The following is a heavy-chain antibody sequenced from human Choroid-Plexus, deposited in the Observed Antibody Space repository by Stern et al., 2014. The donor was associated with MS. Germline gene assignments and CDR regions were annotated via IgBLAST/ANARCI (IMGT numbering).Heavy chain of an antibody. CDR2: IDRGGDP. CDR1: GGSFSGYY. CDR3: VRERCINTRCYGGRFGYYYYGMDV. Sequence: QVQLQQWGAGLLKPSETLSLTCAVSGGSFSGYYWSWIRQSPGKGLEWIGEIDRGGDPNYNPSLKSRITISVDQSQTPLSLDISPVTAADTAIYYCVRERCINTRCYGGRFGYYYYGMDVWGQGTTVTVSS. J-gene: IGHJ6*02. V-gene: IGHV4-34*01. D-gene: IGHD2-2*01.